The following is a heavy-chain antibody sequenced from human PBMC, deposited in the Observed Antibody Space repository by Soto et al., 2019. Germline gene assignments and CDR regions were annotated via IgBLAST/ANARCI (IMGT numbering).Heavy chain of an antibody. D-gene: IGHD3-10*01. J-gene: IGHJ4*02. Sequence: QVQLQESGPGLVKPSQTLSLTCTVSGGSIRSGGYYWSWIRQHPGKGLEWIGYIYYSGSTYYNPSLKSRVTISVDTSKNQFSLKLSSVTAADTAVYYCARVESLGQYGFFDYWGQGTLVTVSS. CDR1: GGSIRSGGYY. V-gene: IGHV4-31*03. CDR3: ARVESLGQYGFFDY. CDR2: IYYSGST.